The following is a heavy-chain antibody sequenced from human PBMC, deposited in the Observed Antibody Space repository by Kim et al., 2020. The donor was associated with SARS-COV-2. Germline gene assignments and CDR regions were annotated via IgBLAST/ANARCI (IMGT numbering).Heavy chain of an antibody. V-gene: IGHV3-23*01. D-gene: IGHD6-19*01. Sequence: GGSLRLSCAASGFTFNNYAMSWVRQAPGKGLEWVSGIRDSGGSTKYADSVKGRFSISRYNSKNTLYLQMDSPRAEDTAVYYCAKVTSGSSGWFEYFQHWGQGTLVTVSS. CDR3: AKVTSGSSGWFEYFQH. CDR2: IRDSGGST. J-gene: IGHJ1*01. CDR1: GFTFNNYA.